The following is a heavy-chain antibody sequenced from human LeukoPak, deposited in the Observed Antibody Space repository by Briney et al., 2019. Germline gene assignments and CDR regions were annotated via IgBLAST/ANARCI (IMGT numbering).Heavy chain of an antibody. Sequence: ASVKVSCKASGYTFTSYGISWVRQAPGQGLEWMGWISAYNGNTNYAQKLQGRVTMTTDTSTSAAYMELRSLRSDDTAVYYCARDLWGGSSWYSGNSYWGQGTLVTVSS. CDR1: GYTFTSYG. D-gene: IGHD6-13*01. CDR3: ARDLWGGSSWYSGNSY. J-gene: IGHJ4*02. CDR2: ISAYNGNT. V-gene: IGHV1-18*01.